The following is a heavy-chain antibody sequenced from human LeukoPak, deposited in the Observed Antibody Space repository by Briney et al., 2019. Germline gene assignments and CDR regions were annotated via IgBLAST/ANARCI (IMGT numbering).Heavy chain of an antibody. V-gene: IGHV4-61*02. CDR1: GGSISSRSYY. J-gene: IGHJ4*02. Sequence: PSETLSLTCTVSGGSISSRSYYWSWIRQPAGKGLEWIGRIYTSGSTNYNPSLKSRVTISVDTSKNQFSLKLTSVTAADTAVYYCARETYSRSWTSFDYWGQGTLVTVYS. CDR2: IYTSGST. CDR3: ARETYSRSWTSFDY. D-gene: IGHD6-13*01.